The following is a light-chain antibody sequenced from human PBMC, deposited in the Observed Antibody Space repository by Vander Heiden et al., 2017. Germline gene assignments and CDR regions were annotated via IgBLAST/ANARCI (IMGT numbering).Light chain of an antibody. J-gene: IGKJ1*01. Sequence: DIQMTQSPSSLSASVGDRVTITCRASQSISSYLNWYQQKPGKAPKFLIYAASTLQSGVPSRFSGSGSGTDFTLTISSLQPEDFATYYCQQSDSTPPWTFGQGTKVEIK. CDR1: QSISSY. CDR2: AAS. CDR3: QQSDSTPPWT. V-gene: IGKV1-39*01.